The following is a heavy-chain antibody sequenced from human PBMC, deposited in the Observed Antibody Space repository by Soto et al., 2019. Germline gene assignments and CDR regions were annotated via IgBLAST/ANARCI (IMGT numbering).Heavy chain of an antibody. CDR2: IFHSGTT. CDR3: ARVVTDAFDI. V-gene: IGHV4-59*08. CDR1: GGSISSYY. J-gene: IGHJ3*02. Sequence: SETLSLTCTVSGGSISSYYWSWIRQPPGKGLEWIGYIFHSGTTYYHPSLKSRIIIAVDTSKNQFSLKLSSVTAADTAVYYCARVVTDAFDIWGQGTMVTVSS. D-gene: IGHD2-15*01.